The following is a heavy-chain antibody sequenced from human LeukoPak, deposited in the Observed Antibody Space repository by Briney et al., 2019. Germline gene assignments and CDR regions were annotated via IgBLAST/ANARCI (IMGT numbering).Heavy chain of an antibody. Sequence: SRTLSLTCTVSGGSISSGGYYWSWIRQHPGKGLEWIGYIYYSGSTYYNPSLKSRVTISVDTSQNQFSLKLSSVTAADTAVYYCARERRYYYDSSGFYPYFDYWGQGTLVTVSS. D-gene: IGHD3-22*01. J-gene: IGHJ4*02. CDR3: ARERRYYYDSSGFYPYFDY. CDR1: GGSISSGGYY. CDR2: IYYSGST. V-gene: IGHV4-31*03.